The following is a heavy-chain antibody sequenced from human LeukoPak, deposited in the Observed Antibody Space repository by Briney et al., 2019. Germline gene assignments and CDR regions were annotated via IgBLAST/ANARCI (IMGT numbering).Heavy chain of an antibody. CDR1: GFTFSSYW. CDR2: IKQDGSEK. V-gene: IGHV3-7*01. J-gene: IGHJ4*02. CDR3: ATKSGTYYNY. D-gene: IGHD1-26*01. Sequence: PGGSLRLSCAASGFTFSSYWMSWVRQAPGKGLEWVANIKQDGSEKYYVDSVKGRFTISRDNAKKSLYLQINSLRTEDTVVYYCATKSGTYYNYWGRGSLVTVSS.